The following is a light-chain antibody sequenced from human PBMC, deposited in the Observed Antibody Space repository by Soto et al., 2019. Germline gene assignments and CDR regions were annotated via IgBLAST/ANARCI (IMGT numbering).Light chain of an antibody. V-gene: IGLV2-14*01. CDR1: SSDIGGYKY. CDR3: SSYTNINTLDVV. CDR2: EVS. Sequence: QSVLTQPASVSGSPGQSITISCTGTSSDIGGYKYVSWYQQHPGKAPKLIIYEVSNRPSGVSNRFSGSKSGNTASLTIFGLQAEDEADYYCSSYTNINTLDVVFGGGTKLTVL. J-gene: IGLJ2*01.